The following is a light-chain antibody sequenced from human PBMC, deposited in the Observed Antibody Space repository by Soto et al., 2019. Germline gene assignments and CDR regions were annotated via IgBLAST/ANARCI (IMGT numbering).Light chain of an antibody. CDR2: AAS. V-gene: IGKV1-27*01. J-gene: IGKJ1*01. CDR3: QKYNIAHRA. Sequence: DIQMTQSPSSLSASVGDRVTITCRASQGISNYLAWYQQKPGKVPKLLIYAASTLQSGVPSRFSGSRSGTDFTLTISSLQPEDVATYYCQKYNIAHRAFGQGPKVEIK. CDR1: QGISNY.